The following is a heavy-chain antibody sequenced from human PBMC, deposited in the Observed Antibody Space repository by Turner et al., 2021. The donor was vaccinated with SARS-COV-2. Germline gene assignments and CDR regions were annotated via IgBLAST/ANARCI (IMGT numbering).Heavy chain of an antibody. Sequence: QVQLLPSGAEVKKPGASVKVSCKVSGYTLTELSMHWVRQAPGKGLEWMGGFDPEDAETIYAQKFQGRVTMTEDTSADTAYMELSSLRSEDTAVYYCATGYAYCGGDCSIDYWGQGTLVTVSS. D-gene: IGHD2-21*02. CDR1: GYTLTELS. CDR3: ATGYAYCGGDCSIDY. J-gene: IGHJ4*02. V-gene: IGHV1-24*01. CDR2: FDPEDAET.